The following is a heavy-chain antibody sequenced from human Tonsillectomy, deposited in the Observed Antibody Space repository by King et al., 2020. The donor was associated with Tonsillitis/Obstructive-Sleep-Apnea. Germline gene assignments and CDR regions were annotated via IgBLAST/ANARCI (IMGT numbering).Heavy chain of an antibody. J-gene: IGHJ4*02. CDR2: ISYDGSNK. CDR3: ARVLGSSSGVVDY. Sequence: VQLVESGGGVVQPGRSLRLSFAASGFTFSSYAMHWVRQAPGKGLEWVAVISYDGSNKYYADSVKGRFTISRDNSKNTLYLQMNSLRAEDTAVYYCARVLGSSSGVVDYWGQGTLVTVSS. CDR1: GFTFSSYA. V-gene: IGHV3-30*01. D-gene: IGHD6-13*01.